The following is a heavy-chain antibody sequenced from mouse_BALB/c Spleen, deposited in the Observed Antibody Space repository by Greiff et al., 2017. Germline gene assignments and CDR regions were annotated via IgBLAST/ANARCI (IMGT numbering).Heavy chain of an antibody. D-gene: IGHD2-4*01. CDR2: ISYSGST. V-gene: IGHV3-2*02. J-gene: IGHJ3*01. CDR1: GYSITSDYA. CDR3: ASIYYDYAFAY. Sequence: EVQLQQSGPGLVKPSQSLSLTCTVTGYSITSDYAWNWIRQFPGNKLEWMGYISYSGSTSYNPSLKSRISITRDTSKNQFFLQLNSVTTEDTATYYCASIYYDYAFAYWGQGTLVTVSA.